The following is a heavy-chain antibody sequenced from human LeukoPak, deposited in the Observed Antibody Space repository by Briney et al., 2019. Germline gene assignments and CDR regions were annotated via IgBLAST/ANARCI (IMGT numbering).Heavy chain of an antibody. J-gene: IGHJ6*02. Sequence: GVSLRLCCVASGFTISSYGMSWGRQAPGKGLEWVSGTSDSGGSTYYADSVKGRFTISRDNSKNTLYLQMNSLRAEDTAVYYCAKGIATTGPYYYVMDVWGQGTTVTVSS. CDR2: TSDSGGST. V-gene: IGHV3-23*01. D-gene: IGHD6-13*01. CDR3: AKGIATTGPYYYVMDV. CDR1: GFTISSYG.